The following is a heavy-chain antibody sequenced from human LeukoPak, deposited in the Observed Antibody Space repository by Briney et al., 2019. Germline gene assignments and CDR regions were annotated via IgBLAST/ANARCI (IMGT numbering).Heavy chain of an antibody. Sequence: GGSLRLSCVVSGFSFSNNYVSWVRQAPGKGLEWVSAIGTAGDTYYPGSVKGRFTISRENAKNSLYLQMNSLRAGDTAVYYCARGGPRTTWNYYYYMDVWGKGTTVTISS. CDR2: IGTAGDT. CDR3: ARGGPRTTWNYYYYMDV. CDR1: GFSFSNNY. J-gene: IGHJ6*03. D-gene: IGHD1-1*01. V-gene: IGHV3-13*01.